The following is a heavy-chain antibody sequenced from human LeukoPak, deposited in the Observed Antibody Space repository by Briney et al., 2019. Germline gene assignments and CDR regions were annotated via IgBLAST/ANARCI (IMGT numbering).Heavy chain of an antibody. CDR1: GYSISSGYY. D-gene: IGHD7-27*01. V-gene: IGHV4-38-2*02. CDR2: MNHSGSS. CDR3: TREGLGIESFDY. Sequence: PSETLSLTCSVSGYSISSGYYWGWIRQSPGKGLEWIGIMNHSGSSSYNPSLKSRATISQDTSKNQFSLKLRSVTAADTAVYFCTREGLGIESFDYWGQGTLVTVSS. J-gene: IGHJ4*02.